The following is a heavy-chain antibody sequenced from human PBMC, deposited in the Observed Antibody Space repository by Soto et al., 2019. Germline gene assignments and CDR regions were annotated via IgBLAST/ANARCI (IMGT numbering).Heavy chain of an antibody. CDR2: ISYDGSNK. CDR3: AKDPTFCCVKWLLADYECYYMDD. D-gene: IGHD3-22*01. V-gene: IGHV3-30*18. Sequence: HPGGSLRLSCAASGFTFSSYGMHWVRQAPGKGLEWVAVISYDGSNKYYADPVKGRFTISRDNYKNTMYLRMNSLRAEDTAGYNCAKDPTFCCVKWLLADYECYYMDDWGQGTMVTVSS. J-gene: IGHJ6*02. CDR1: GFTFSSYG.